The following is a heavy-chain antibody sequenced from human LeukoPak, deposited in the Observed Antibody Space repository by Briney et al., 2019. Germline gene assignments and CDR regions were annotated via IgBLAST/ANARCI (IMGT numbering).Heavy chain of an antibody. CDR1: GISLSTSGPG. Sequence: SGPTLVNPTQTLTLTCTFSGISLSTSGPGVGWIRQPPGTALEWLALVYWDDDKRYSPSLKSRLTITKDTSKNQVVLTMTTMDPVDTATYYCAHSLWFGDLLPYFDYWGQGTLVTVSS. D-gene: IGHD3-10*01. CDR3: AHSLWFGDLLPYFDY. V-gene: IGHV2-5*02. J-gene: IGHJ4*02. CDR2: VYWDDDK.